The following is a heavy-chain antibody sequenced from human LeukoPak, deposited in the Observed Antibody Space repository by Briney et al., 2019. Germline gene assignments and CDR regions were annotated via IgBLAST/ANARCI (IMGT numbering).Heavy chain of an antibody. Sequence: GGSLRLSCAASGFTFSSYWMSWVRQAPGKGLEWVANIKQDGSEKYYVASVKGRFTISRDNAKNSLYLQMNSLRAEDTAVYYCARIKYCGDDCLHAFDIWGQGTMVTVSS. J-gene: IGHJ3*02. V-gene: IGHV3-7*01. CDR1: GFTFSSYW. CDR3: ARIKYCGDDCLHAFDI. D-gene: IGHD2-21*02. CDR2: IKQDGSEK.